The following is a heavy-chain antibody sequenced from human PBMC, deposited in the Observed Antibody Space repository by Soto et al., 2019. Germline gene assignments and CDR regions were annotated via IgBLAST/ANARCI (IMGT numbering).Heavy chain of an antibody. CDR2: IYYSGST. Sequence: KPSETLSLTCTVSGGSISSYYWSWIRQPPGKGLEWIGYIYYSGSTNYNPSLKSRVTISVDTSKNQFSLKLSSVTAADTAVYYCARGEVGVRYWGQGTLVTVSS. V-gene: IGHV4-59*01. CDR3: ARGEVGVRY. D-gene: IGHD1-26*01. J-gene: IGHJ4*02. CDR1: GGSISSYY.